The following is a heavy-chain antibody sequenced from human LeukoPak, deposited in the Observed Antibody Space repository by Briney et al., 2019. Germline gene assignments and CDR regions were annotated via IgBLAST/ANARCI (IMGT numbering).Heavy chain of an antibody. J-gene: IGHJ4*02. D-gene: IGHD3-10*01. V-gene: IGHV3-48*03. CDR3: APSGSYYLFDY. CDR2: ITTSGTNE. Sequence: GGSLRLSCAASGFTFSSYEMNWVRQAPGKGLEWVAYITTSGTNEYYADSVKGRFTISRDNSKNTLYLQMNSLRAEDTAVYYCAPSGSYYLFDYWGQGTLVTVSS. CDR1: GFTFSSYE.